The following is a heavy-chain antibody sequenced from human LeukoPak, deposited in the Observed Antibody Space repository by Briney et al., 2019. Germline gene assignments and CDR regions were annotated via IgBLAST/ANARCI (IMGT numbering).Heavy chain of an antibody. J-gene: IGHJ4*02. V-gene: IGHV3-23*01. CDR3: AKRGVVIRVILVGFHREAYYFDS. D-gene: IGHD2-21*01. Sequence: SGGSLRLSCAASGFTFSSYSMNWVRQAPGKGLEWVAGISGSGGSTNYADSVKGRFTISRDSPKNTLFLQMNSLRAEDTAVYFCAKRGVVIRVILVGFHREAYYFDSWGQGALVIVSS. CDR1: GFTFSSYS. CDR2: ISGSGGST.